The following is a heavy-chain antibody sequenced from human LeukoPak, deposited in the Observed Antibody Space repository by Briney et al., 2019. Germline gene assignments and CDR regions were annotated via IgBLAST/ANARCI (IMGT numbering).Heavy chain of an antibody. D-gene: IGHD6-13*01. J-gene: IGHJ6*02. CDR3: ARDHPNPGPLSAAADIRADYYYYYGMDV. Sequence: GGSLRLSCAASGFTFSSYGMHWVRQAPGKGLEWVAVIWYDGSNKYYADSVKGRFTISRDNSKNTLYLQMNSLRAEDTAVYYCARDHPNPGPLSAAADIRADYYYYYGMDVWGQGTTVTVSS. CDR2: IWYDGSNK. CDR1: GFTFSSYG. V-gene: IGHV3-33*01.